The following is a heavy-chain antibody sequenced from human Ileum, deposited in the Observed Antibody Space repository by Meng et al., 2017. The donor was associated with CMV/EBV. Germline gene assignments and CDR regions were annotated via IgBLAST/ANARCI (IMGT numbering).Heavy chain of an antibody. CDR2: IRIDSGDK. CDR1: GYTCSAYI. J-gene: IGHJ4*02. D-gene: IGHD3-16*01. Sequence: EASGKTSGYTCSAYISHCARQALGQGLAWMGRIRIDSGDKYYAHKFQGRVIMTSDTSILTVYMELSGLKSDYTATYYCARDNWGCDYWGQGTLVTVSS. V-gene: IGHV1-2*06. CDR3: ARDNWGCDY.